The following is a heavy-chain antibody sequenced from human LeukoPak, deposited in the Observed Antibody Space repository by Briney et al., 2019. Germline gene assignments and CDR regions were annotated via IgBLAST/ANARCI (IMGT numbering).Heavy chain of an antibody. Sequence: SETLSLTCTLSGGSITSDYWSWIRQPPGKGLEWIGYIYHSGSTYYNPSLKSRVTISVDRSKNQFSLKLSSVTAADTAVYYCARGSRDAAAVGYYFDYWGQGTLVTVSS. V-gene: IGHV4-59*12. D-gene: IGHD6-13*01. CDR2: IYHSGST. CDR3: ARGSRDAAAVGYYFDY. J-gene: IGHJ4*02. CDR1: GGSITSDY.